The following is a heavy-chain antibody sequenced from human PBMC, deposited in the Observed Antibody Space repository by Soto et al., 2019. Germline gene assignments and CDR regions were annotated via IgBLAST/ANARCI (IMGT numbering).Heavy chain of an antibody. V-gene: IGHV3-30*18. CDR2: MSYDGSYK. J-gene: IGHJ6*02. CDR1: GFTFSSFG. D-gene: IGHD5-18*01. CDR3: AKHRLKDTVYYYYGMDV. Sequence: GGSLRLSCAASGFTFSSFGMHWVRQAPGKGLEWVALMSYDGSYKYYADSVKGRFTISRDNSKNTLFLQMNSLRPEDTAVYYCAKHRLKDTVYYYYGMDVWGQGTTVTVSS.